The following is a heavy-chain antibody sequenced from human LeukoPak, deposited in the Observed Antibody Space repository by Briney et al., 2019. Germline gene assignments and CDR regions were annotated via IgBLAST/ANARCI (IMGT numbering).Heavy chain of an antibody. D-gene: IGHD1-26*01. CDR3: ARAKTYSGSYNDAFDI. CDR2: INWNGGST. CDR1: GFTFDDYG. Sequence: GGSLRLSCAASGFTFDDYGMSWVRQTPGKGLEWVSGINWNGGSTAYADSVKGRFTISRDNAKNSLYLQMNSLRAEDTAVYYCARAKTYSGSYNDAFDIWGQGTTVTVSS. V-gene: IGHV3-20*04. J-gene: IGHJ3*02.